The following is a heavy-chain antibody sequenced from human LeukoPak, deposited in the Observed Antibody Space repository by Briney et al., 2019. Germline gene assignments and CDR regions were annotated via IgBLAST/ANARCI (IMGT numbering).Heavy chain of an antibody. CDR1: GFTFSSYG. J-gene: IGHJ4*02. Sequence: PGGSLRLSCAASGFTFSSYGMYWVRQAPGKGLELVAFIRYDGSNKYYADSVKGRFTTSRDNSKNTLYLQMNSVRTDDTAVYYCAKDGRPERGYTYGPDYWGQGTLVTVSS. V-gene: IGHV3-30*02. CDR3: AKDGRPERGYTYGPDY. D-gene: IGHD5-18*01. CDR2: IRYDGSNK.